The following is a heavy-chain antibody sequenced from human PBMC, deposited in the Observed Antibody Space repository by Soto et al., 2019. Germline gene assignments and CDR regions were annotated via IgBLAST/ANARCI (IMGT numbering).Heavy chain of an antibody. Sequence: AASVKGSCKVSGYTLTELSMHWVRQAPGKGLEWMGGFDPEDGETIYAQKFQGRVTMTEDTSTDTAYMELSSLRSEDTAVYYCATEGIAARPDYYYYGMDVWGQGTTVTVSS. J-gene: IGHJ6*02. D-gene: IGHD6-6*01. V-gene: IGHV1-24*01. CDR3: ATEGIAARPDYYYYGMDV. CDR2: FDPEDGET. CDR1: GYTLTELS.